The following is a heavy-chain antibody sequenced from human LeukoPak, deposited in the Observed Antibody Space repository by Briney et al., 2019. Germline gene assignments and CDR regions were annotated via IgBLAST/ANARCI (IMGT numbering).Heavy chain of an antibody. CDR2: ITWDGGNT. D-gene: IGHD2-15*01. J-gene: IGHJ5*02. CDR3: ARVGRDWFDP. Sequence: GGSLRLSCAASGFSFDDYAMHWVRQAPGKGLEWVSLITWDGGNTYYADSVKGRFTFSRDNAKNSLYLQMNSLRAEDTAVYYCARVGRDWFDPWGQGTLVTVSS. CDR1: GFSFDDYA. V-gene: IGHV3-43D*03.